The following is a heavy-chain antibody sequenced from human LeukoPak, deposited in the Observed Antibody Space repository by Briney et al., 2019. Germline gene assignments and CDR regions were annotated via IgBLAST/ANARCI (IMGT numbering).Heavy chain of an antibody. J-gene: IGHJ3*02. V-gene: IGHV4-34*01. D-gene: IGHD3-10*01. CDR1: GGSFSGYY. Sequence: PSETLSLTCAVYGGSFSGYYWSWIRQPPGKGLEWIGEINHSGSTNYNPSLKSRVTISVDTSKNQFSLKLSSVTAADTAVYYCARSITMVRGAAFDIWGQGTMVTVSS. CDR3: ARSITMVRGAAFDI. CDR2: INHSGST.